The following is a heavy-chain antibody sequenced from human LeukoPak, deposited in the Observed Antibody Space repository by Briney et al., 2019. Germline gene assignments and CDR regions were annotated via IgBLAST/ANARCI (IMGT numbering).Heavy chain of an antibody. CDR2: ISSSSSYI. J-gene: IGHJ6*04. Sequence: GGSLRLSCAASGFTFSSYSMNWVRQAPGKGLEWVSSISSSSSYIYYADSVKGRFTISRDNAKNSLYLQMNSLRAEDTAVYCCARDAGITMVRGATMDVWGKGTTVTVSS. V-gene: IGHV3-21*01. D-gene: IGHD3-10*01. CDR1: GFTFSSYS. CDR3: ARDAGITMVRGATMDV.